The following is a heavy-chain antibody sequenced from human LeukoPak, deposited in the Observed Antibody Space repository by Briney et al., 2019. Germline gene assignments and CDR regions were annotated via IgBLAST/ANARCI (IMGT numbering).Heavy chain of an antibody. D-gene: IGHD3-22*01. CDR3: ARSVGYYYPYYFDY. CDR2: INHSGST. CDR1: GGSFSGYY. V-gene: IGHV4-34*01. J-gene: IGHJ4*02. Sequence: PSETLSLTCAVYGGSFSGYYWSWIRQPPGKGLEWIGEINHSGSTNYNPSLKSRVTISVDTSKNQFSLKLSSVTAADTAVYYCARSVGYYYPYYFDYWGQGTLVTVSS.